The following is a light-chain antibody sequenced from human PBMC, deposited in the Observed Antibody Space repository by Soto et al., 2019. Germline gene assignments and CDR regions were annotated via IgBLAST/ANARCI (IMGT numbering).Light chain of an antibody. CDR2: DVS. J-gene: IGLJ2*01. V-gene: IGLV2-11*01. CDR1: SSDVGAYNY. CDR3: CSYAGTSTSL. Sequence: QSALAQPRSVSGSPGQSVTISCTGTSSDVGAYNYVSWYQRHPGKAPKLMIYDVSERPSGVPDRFSGSKSGNTASLTISGLQADDEADYYCCSYAGTSTSLFGGGTKLTVL.